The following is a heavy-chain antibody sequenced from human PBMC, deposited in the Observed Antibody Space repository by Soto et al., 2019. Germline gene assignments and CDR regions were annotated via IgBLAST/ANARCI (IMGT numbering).Heavy chain of an antibody. D-gene: IGHD2-15*01. CDR2: ISFDGKNR. J-gene: IGHJ4*02. CDR1: GFIFSNYG. V-gene: IGHV3-30*18. CDR3: AKRGGVVGGSEHPFFEY. Sequence: QVQLVESGGGVVQPGKSLRLSCAASGFIFSNYGMHWVRQAPGKGLEWVALISFDGKNRNYADSVKGRFTIYRDNPKNTLYLVMNSLRPEDTAVYYCAKRGGVVGGSEHPFFEYWGQGTLVTVSS.